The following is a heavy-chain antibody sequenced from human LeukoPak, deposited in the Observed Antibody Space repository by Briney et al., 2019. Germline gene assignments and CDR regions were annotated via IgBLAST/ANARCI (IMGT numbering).Heavy chain of an antibody. Sequence: SQTLSLTCAVSGGSISSGGYYWSWIRQPPGKGLEWIGEINHSGSTNYNPSLKSRVTISVDTSKNQFSLKLSSVTAADTAVYYCARGKYSSSHGFDYWGQGTLVTVSS. CDR2: INHSGST. V-gene: IGHV4-30-2*01. CDR1: GGSISSGGYY. CDR3: ARGKYSSSHGFDY. D-gene: IGHD6-6*01. J-gene: IGHJ4*02.